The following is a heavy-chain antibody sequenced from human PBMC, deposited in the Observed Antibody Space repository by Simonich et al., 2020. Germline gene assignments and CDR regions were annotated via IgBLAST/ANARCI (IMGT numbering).Heavy chain of an antibody. CDR2: INHSGTH. CDR3: SRCGLVNYDILTGYHNWFDP. D-gene: IGHD3-9*01. V-gene: IGHV4-34*01. CDR1: GGSFSGYY. Sequence: QVQLQQWGAGLLKPSETLSLTCAVYGGSFSGYYWSWIRQPPGKGLEWIGEINHSGTHTDNRSLRGRVTNSVDTSKNQFSLKLSSVTAADTVVYDCSRCGLVNYDILTGYHNWFDPWGQGTLVTVSS. J-gene: IGHJ5*02.